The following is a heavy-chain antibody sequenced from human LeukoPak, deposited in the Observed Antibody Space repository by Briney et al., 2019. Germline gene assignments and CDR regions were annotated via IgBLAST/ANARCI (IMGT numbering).Heavy chain of an antibody. CDR3: ARARAWEPYFDY. D-gene: IGHD1-26*01. Sequence: PSETLSLTCTVSGYSISSGYYWGWIRQPPGKGLEWIGSIYRSGSTYYNPSLKSRVTISVDTSKNQFSLKLSSVTAADTAVYYCARARAWEPYFDYWGQGTLVTVSS. CDR2: IYRSGST. CDR1: GYSISSGYY. V-gene: IGHV4-38-2*02. J-gene: IGHJ4*02.